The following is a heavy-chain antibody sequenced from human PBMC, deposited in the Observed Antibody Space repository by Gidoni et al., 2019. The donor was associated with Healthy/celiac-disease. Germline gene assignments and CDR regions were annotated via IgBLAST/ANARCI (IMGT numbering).Heavy chain of an antibody. CDR3: AKDIVVVVATYGGGMDV. D-gene: IGHD2-15*01. CDR2: ISYDGSNK. V-gene: IGHV3-30*18. CDR1: GFTFSSYG. J-gene: IGHJ6*02. Sequence: RLSCAASGFTFSSYGTHWVRQAPGKGLEWVAVISYDGSNKYYADSVKGRFTISRDNSKNTLYLQMNSLRAEDTAVYYCAKDIVVVVATYGGGMDVWGQGTTVTVSS.